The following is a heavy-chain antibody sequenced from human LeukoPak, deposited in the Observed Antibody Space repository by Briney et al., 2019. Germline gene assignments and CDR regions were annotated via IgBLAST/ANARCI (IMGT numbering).Heavy chain of an antibody. V-gene: IGHV3-30*18. CDR1: RFTFSSYG. CDR2: ISYDGSHK. Sequence: GGSLRLSCAASRFTFSSYGMHWVRQAPGKGLGWVALISYDGSHKFYADSVKGRFTISRDNSENTLFLQMNSLRPEDTAVYYCAKWAGVYDYDSSGYLSGFDYWGQGTLVTVSS. D-gene: IGHD3-22*01. CDR3: AKWAGVYDYDSSGYLSGFDY. J-gene: IGHJ4*02.